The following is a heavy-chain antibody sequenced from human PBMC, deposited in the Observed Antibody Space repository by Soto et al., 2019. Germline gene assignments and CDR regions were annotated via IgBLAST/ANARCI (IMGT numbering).Heavy chain of an antibody. CDR1: GYTFTSYG. CDR3: ASTPAHYDILTGYYPYNWFDP. CDR2: ISAYNGNT. V-gene: IGHV1-18*01. Sequence: ASVKVSCKASGYTFTSYGISWVRQAPGQGLEWMGWISAYNGNTNYAQKLQGRVTMTTDTSTSTAYMELRSLRSDDTAVYYCASTPAHYDILTGYYPYNWFDPWGQGTLVTVSS. J-gene: IGHJ5*02. D-gene: IGHD3-9*01.